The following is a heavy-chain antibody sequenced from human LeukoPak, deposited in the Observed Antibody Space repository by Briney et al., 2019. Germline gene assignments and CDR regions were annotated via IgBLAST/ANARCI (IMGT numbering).Heavy chain of an antibody. Sequence: GGSLRLSCAASAFTFRSYAMSWVRQAGGKGLEWVSAISGSGGSTYYADSVKGRFTISRDNAKNSLYLRMNSLRAEDTALYYCARGLGPDYWGQGTLVTVSS. V-gene: IGHV3-23*01. D-gene: IGHD3-9*01. CDR3: ARGLGPDY. CDR1: AFTFRSYA. J-gene: IGHJ4*02. CDR2: ISGSGGST.